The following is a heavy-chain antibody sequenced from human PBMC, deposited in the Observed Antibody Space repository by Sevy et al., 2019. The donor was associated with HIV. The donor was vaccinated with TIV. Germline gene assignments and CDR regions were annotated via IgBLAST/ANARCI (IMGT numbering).Heavy chain of an antibody. J-gene: IGHJ4*02. D-gene: IGHD3-22*01. Sequence: ASVKVSCKASGYTFTSYYMHWVRQAPGQGLEWMGIINPSGGSTSYAQKFQGRVTMSRDTSTSSVYMELSSLRSEDTAVYYCARGGLTYYYDSSGSTSVYLDYWGQGALVTVSS. CDR2: INPSGGST. CDR1: GYTFTSYY. CDR3: ARGGLTYYYDSSGSTSVYLDY. V-gene: IGHV1-46*01.